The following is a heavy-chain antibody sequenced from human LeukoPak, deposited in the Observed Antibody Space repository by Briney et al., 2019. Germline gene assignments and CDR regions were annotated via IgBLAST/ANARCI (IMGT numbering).Heavy chain of an antibody. J-gene: IGHJ6*03. CDR1: GHTFSNYD. Sequence: ASVKVSCQTSGHTFSNYDLNWVRQATGQGLEWMGWINPNNGDTYYAQKLQGRVTMTTDTSTSTAYMGLRSLRSDDTAVYYCARAVVTPRYYYYYMDVWGKGTTVTVSS. D-gene: IGHD4-23*01. CDR2: INPNNGDT. CDR3: ARAVVTPRYYYYYMDV. V-gene: IGHV1-18*01.